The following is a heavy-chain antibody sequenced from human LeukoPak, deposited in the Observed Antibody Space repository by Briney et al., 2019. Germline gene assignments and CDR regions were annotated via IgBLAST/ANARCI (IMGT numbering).Heavy chain of an antibody. CDR3: AKPTTVLTSYYFDY. D-gene: IGHD4-23*01. V-gene: IGHV3-30*02. Sequence: GGSLRLSCAASGFNFSSYGMHWVRQAPGKGLEWVAFIRYDGNNKYYADSVKGRFTIFRDNSRNTLYLQMNNLRAEDTAVYYCAKPTTVLTSYYFDYWGQGTLVTVSS. CDR2: IRYDGNNK. J-gene: IGHJ4*02. CDR1: GFNFSSYG.